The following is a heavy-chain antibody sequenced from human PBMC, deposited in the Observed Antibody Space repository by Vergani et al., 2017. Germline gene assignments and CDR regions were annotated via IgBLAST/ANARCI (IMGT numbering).Heavy chain of an antibody. J-gene: IGHJ2*01. CDR2: INYVGRT. Sequence: QLQLQESGPGLVKPSETLALICTVSGGSINPSSSFWGWIRQSPGKGLEWIGSINYVGRTYYIPSLQSRATVFVDTSKNQFSLNLTSVTAADTAVYYCAGGGGDNWYFDLWGRGTLVTVSS. CDR3: AGGGGDNWYFDL. CDR1: GGSINPSSSF. V-gene: IGHV4-39*01. D-gene: IGHD3-16*01.